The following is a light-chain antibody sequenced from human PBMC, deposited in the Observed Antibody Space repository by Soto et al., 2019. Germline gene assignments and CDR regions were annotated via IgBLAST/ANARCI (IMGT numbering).Light chain of an antibody. V-gene: IGKV3-15*01. Sequence: EMVMTQSPATLSVSPGERVTLSCRASESVHRNLAWYQQKPGQGPSLLIYYASTRATGVPDRFTGSGSGTEFTLTISSLQSEDFGVYHCQHGSNWPPTFGPGTKVELK. CDR3: QHGSNWPPT. CDR2: YAS. J-gene: IGKJ3*01. CDR1: ESVHRN.